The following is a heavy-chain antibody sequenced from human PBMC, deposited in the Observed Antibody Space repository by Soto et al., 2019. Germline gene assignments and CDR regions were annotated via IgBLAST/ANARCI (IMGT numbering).Heavy chain of an antibody. CDR1: GGSISSYY. D-gene: IGHD3-10*01. J-gene: IGHJ5*02. V-gene: IGHV4-59*01. Sequence: SETLSITCTVSGGSISSYYWSWIRQPPGKGLEWIGYIYYSGSTNYNPSLKSRVTISVDTSKNQFSLKLSSVTAADTAVYYCARALNRLLWFGESPYNWFDPWGQGTLVTVSS. CDR3: ARALNRLLWFGESPYNWFDP. CDR2: IYYSGST.